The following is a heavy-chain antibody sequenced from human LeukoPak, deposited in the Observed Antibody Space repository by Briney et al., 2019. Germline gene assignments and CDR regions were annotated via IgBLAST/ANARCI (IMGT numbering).Heavy chain of an antibody. CDR1: GFTVSSYD. V-gene: IGHV3-23*01. CDR3: ARGGLGSAFDN. CDR2: ISGSGGST. D-gene: IGHD6-19*01. J-gene: IGHJ4*02. Sequence: PGGSLRLSCAASGFTVSSYDLSWVRQAPGKGLKCVSAISGSGGSTYSADSLKGRFTISRDNSKNTLYLQINSLRTDDTAVFYCARGGLGSAFDNWGQGTLVTVSS.